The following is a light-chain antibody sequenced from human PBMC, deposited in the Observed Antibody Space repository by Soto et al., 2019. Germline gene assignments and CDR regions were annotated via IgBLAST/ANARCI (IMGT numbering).Light chain of an antibody. Sequence: EMVMTQSPGTLSVSPGERATLSCRASQSVSSNLAWYQQKPGQAPRLLIYAASSRATGVPARFSGSGSGTEFTLTISSLQSEDFAVYYCHQYDKWPRLTFGGGTKVEIK. V-gene: IGKV3-15*01. CDR2: AAS. CDR1: QSVSSN. J-gene: IGKJ4*01. CDR3: HQYDKWPRLT.